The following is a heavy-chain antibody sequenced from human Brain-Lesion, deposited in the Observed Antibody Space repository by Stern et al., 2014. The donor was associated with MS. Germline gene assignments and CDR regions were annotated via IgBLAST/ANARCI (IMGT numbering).Heavy chain of an antibody. CDR3: ARGRVVPGFQYYATDV. D-gene: IGHD2-2*01. V-gene: IGHV4-61*02. J-gene: IGHJ6*02. Sequence: VQLVESGPGLVKPSQTLSLSCTVSGGSISSGGYYWSWIRQPAGKGLEWIGRIFNSGSTSYNPSLKSRVTISIDTSKNEFFLSQNSMTAADTAVYYCARGRVVPGFQYYATDVWGQGTTVIVSS. CDR1: GGSISSGGYY. CDR2: IFNSGST.